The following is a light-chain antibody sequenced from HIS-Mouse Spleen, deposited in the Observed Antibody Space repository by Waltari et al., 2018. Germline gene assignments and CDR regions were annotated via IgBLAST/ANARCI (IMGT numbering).Light chain of an antibody. CDR2: WAS. Sequence: DIVMTQSPDSLAVSLGERATINCKSSPSVLYSSNNKNYLAWYQQKPGPPPKLLIYWASTRESGVPDRFSGSGSGTDFTLTISSLQAEDVAVYYCQQYYSTPYTFGQGTKLEIK. J-gene: IGKJ2*01. V-gene: IGKV4-1*01. CDR1: PSVLYSSNNKNY. CDR3: QQYYSTPYT.